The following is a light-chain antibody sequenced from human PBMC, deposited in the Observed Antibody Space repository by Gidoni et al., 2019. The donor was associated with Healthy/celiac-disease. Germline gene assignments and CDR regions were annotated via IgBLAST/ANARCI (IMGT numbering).Light chain of an antibody. V-gene: IGKV1-5*03. CDR3: QQYNSYPLT. CDR2: KAS. CDR1: QSISSW. Sequence: DIQMNQSPSTLSASVGDRVTITCRASQSISSWVAWYQQKPGKAPKLLIYKASSLESGVPSRFSGSGSVTEFTLTISSLQPDDFATYYCQQYNSYPLTFGGGTKVEIK. J-gene: IGKJ4*01.